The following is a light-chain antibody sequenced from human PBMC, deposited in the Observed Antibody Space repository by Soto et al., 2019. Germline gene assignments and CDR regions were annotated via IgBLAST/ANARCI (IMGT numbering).Light chain of an antibody. CDR2: SND. V-gene: IGLV1-44*01. CDR1: SSNIGSNT. CDR3: AAWDDSLNGVV. Sequence: QAVVTQPPSASGTPGQRVTVSCSGSSSNIGSNTVNWYQQLPGTAPKLLIYSNDQWPSGVPDRFSGSKSGTSVSLAISGLQSEDEADYYCAAWDDSLNGVVFGGGTKLTVL. J-gene: IGLJ2*01.